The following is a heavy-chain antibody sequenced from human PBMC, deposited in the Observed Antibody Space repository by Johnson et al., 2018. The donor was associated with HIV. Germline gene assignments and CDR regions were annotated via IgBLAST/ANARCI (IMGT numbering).Heavy chain of an antibody. Sequence: QVQLVESGGGVVQPGRSLRLSCAASGFTFSTYAIHWVRQSPGYGLEWVAVISSDASEKYYADSVKGRFTVSRDNSKQTLYLDMNSLRAEDTAVYFCAREDYHYDGSDHVLGAFDSGGQGTMVKVSS. J-gene: IGHJ3*02. V-gene: IGHV3-30*04. D-gene: IGHD3-22*01. CDR3: AREDYHYDGSDHVLGAFDS. CDR1: GFTFSTYA. CDR2: ISSDASEK.